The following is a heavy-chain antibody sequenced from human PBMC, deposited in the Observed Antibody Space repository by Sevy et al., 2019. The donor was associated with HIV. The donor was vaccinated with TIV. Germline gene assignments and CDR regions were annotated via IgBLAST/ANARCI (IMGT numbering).Heavy chain of an antibody. D-gene: IGHD1-26*01. CDR3: AKWDADRRWFFDY. CDR2: ISSSSSYV. J-gene: IGHJ4*02. CDR1: GFTFSSYN. Sequence: GGSLRLSCVASGFTFSSYNMNWVRQAPGKGLEWVPSISSSSSYVYHADSVKGRFTISRDNAKNSLYLQMNSLRAEDTAVYYCAKWDADRRWFFDYWGQGTLVTVSS. V-gene: IGHV3-21*06.